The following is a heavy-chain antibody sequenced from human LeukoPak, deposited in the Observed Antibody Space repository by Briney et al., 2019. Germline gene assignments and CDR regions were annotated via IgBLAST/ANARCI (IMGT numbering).Heavy chain of an antibody. CDR2: IYSGGSG. D-gene: IGHD6-19*01. J-gene: IGHJ4*02. Sequence: GGSLRLSCVASGFTVSSNYMSWVRQAPGKGLEWVSIIYSGGSGNYGDSVKGRFTISRDSSKNTLYLQMNSLRADDTAVYYCAREVTSSGWYHYYFDYWGQGTLVTVSS. CDR3: AREVTSSGWYHYYFDY. CDR1: GFTVSSNY. V-gene: IGHV3-53*01.